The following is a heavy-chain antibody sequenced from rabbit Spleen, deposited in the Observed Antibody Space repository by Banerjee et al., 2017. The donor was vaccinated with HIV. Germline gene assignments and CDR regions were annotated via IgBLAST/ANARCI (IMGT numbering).Heavy chain of an antibody. D-gene: IGHD2-1*01. J-gene: IGHJ6*01. Sequence: QEQLEESGGGLVQPGASLTLTCKASGFSFSSVYDMCWVRQAPGKGLEWIGCIDFGDSGGTWYATWAKGRFTISKTSSTAATLQMTSLTAADTATYFCVREVPGDVGMDLWGPGTLVTVS. V-gene: IGHV1S45*01. CDR3: VREVPGDVGMDL. CDR2: IDFGDSGGT. CDR1: GFSFSSVYD.